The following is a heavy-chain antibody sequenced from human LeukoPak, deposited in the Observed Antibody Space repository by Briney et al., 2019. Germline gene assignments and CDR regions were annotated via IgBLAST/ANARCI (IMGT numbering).Heavy chain of an antibody. CDR3: ARDGSGWSRDV. CDR2: ISSTTYT. V-gene: IGHV3-21*01. D-gene: IGHD6-19*01. Sequence: VGSLRLSCAASGFTFSVYSMSWIRQAPEKGLEWVSSISSTTYTYYADSVKGRLTISRDNSKNSLYLQMNSLTAEDTALYYCARDGSGWSRDVWGQGTTVTVSS. J-gene: IGHJ6*02. CDR1: GFTFSVYS.